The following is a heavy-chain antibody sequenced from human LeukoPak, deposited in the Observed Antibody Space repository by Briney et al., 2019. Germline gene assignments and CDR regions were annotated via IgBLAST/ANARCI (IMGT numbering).Heavy chain of an antibody. CDR2: ISSSSSTM. CDR3: ARDGYFDWLPYYFDY. V-gene: IGHV3-48*01. J-gene: IGHJ4*02. Sequence: GGSLRLSCAASGFTFSSYSMNWVRQAPGKGLEWVSYISSSSSTMFYADSVKGRFTISRDNAKNSLYLQMNSPRAEDTAVYYCARDGYFDWLPYYFDYWGQGILVTVSS. CDR1: GFTFSSYS. D-gene: IGHD3-9*01.